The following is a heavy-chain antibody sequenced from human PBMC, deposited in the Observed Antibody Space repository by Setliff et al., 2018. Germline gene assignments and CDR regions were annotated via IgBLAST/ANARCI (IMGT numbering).Heavy chain of an antibody. CDR2: INSDESRT. CDR1: GFSFSSYW. D-gene: IGHD5-12*01. CDR3: ASANTTGYYYFDN. J-gene: IGHJ4*02. Sequence: LRLSCAASGFSFSSYWMHWVRQGPGKGLVWVSRINSDESRTNYAGSVKGRFTISRDNAKNSVYLQMNSLGAEDTAVYYCASANTTGYYYFDNWGQGTLVTVSS. V-gene: IGHV3-74*01.